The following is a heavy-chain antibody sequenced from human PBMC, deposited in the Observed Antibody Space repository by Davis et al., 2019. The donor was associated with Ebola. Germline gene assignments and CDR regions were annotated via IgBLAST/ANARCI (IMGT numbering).Heavy chain of an antibody. J-gene: IGHJ4*02. CDR1: GGSISSYY. CDR3: ASHVDIVATIDY. Sequence: PSETLSLTCTVSGGSISSYYWSWIRQPPGKGLEWIGYIYYSGSTNYNPSLKSRVTISVDTSKNQFSLKLSSVTAADTAVYYCASHVDIVATIDYWGQGTLVTVSS. V-gene: IGHV4-59*08. CDR2: IYYSGST. D-gene: IGHD5-12*01.